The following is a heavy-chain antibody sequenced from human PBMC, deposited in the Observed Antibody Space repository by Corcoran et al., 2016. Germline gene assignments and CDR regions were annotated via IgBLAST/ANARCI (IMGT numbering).Heavy chain of an antibody. D-gene: IGHD2-2*01. CDR1: GFTFSSYS. CDR3: DVSCSSTSCHGY. CDR2: ISSSSSYI. Sequence: EVQLVESGGGLVKPGGSLRLSCAASGFTFSSYSMNWVRQAPGKGLEWVSSISSSSSYIYYADSVKGRFTISRDNAKNSLYLQKNSLRAEDTAVYYCDVSCSSTSCHGYWGQGTLVTVSS. J-gene: IGHJ4*02. V-gene: IGHV3-21*01.